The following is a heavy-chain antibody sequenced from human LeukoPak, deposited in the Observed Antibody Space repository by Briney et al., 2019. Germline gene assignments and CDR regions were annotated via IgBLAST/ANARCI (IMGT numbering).Heavy chain of an antibody. Sequence: ASVKVSCKASGYIFTSYDMHWVRQAPGQRLEWMGWINAGNGNTKYSQKFQGRVTITRDTSASTAYMELSSLRSEDTAVYYCARSGESSGWYYSYFDYWGQGTLVTVSS. V-gene: IGHV1-3*01. D-gene: IGHD6-19*01. CDR2: INAGNGNT. J-gene: IGHJ4*02. CDR3: ARSGESSGWYYSYFDY. CDR1: GYIFTSYD.